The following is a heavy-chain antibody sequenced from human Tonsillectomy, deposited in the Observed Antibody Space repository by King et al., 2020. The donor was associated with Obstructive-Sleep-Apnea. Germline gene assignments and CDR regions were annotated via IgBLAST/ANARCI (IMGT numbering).Heavy chain of an antibody. J-gene: IGHJ4*02. V-gene: IGHV2-5*02. CDR1: GFSLSPSGVG. CDR2: IYLDDDK. Sequence: ITLKESGPTLVKPTQTLTLTCTFSGFSLSPSGVGVGWIRQPPGKALEWLALIYLDDDKHYRPFLKGRLPLTKDTSKNQVVLKVTNMDPVHTATYFCAHSPRQLAYYFDSWGQGTLVTVSS. D-gene: IGHD1-1*01. CDR3: AHSPRQLAYYFDS.